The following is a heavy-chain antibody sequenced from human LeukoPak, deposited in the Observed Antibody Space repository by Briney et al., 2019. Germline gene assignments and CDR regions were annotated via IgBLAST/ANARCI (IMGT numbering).Heavy chain of an antibody. D-gene: IGHD3-22*01. J-gene: IGHJ4*02. CDR3: ARMPYYYDSSGIFH. CDR1: GFTVSSNY. CDR2: IYSGGST. V-gene: IGHV3-53*01. Sequence: GGSLRLSCAASGFTVSSNYMSWVRQAPGRGLEWVSVIYSGGSTYYADSVKGRFTISRDNSKNTLYLQMNSLRAEDTAVYYCARMPYYYDSSGIFHWGQGTLVTVSS.